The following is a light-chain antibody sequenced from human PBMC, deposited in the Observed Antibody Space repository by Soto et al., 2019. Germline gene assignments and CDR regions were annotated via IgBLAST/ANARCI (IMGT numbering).Light chain of an antibody. CDR1: QVISNY. V-gene: IGKV1-27*01. CDR3: QKYNSAPLT. CDR2: AVS. J-gene: IGKJ5*01. Sequence: DVQMTQSPSSLSVSVGDRVTITCRASQVISNYLAWYQQKPGKPPQLLIYAVSTLQSGVTSRFSGSASGTEFTLTISSLQPEDVATYYCQKYNSAPLTFGQGTRLE.